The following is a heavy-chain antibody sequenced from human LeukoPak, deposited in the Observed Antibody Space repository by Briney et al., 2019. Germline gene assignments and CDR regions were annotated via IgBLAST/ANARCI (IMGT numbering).Heavy chain of an antibody. J-gene: IGHJ4*02. Sequence: GGSLRLSCAASGFTFTIFSMNWVRQAPGKGLEWVSYIGTGNSAIYYADSVKGRFTISRDNAKNSLYLQMNSLRDEDTAVYYCATDLGDSGAPIIDFWGRGTLVAVSS. V-gene: IGHV3-48*02. CDR2: IGTGNSAI. CDR1: GFTFTIFS. D-gene: IGHD2-21*01. CDR3: ATDLGDSGAPIIDF.